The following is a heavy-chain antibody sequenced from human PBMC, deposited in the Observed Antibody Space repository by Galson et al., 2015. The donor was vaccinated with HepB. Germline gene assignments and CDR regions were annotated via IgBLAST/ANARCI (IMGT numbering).Heavy chain of an antibody. Sequence: SLRLSCAASGFSFSYFPMHWVRQAPGKGLDWVAVISYTGKYTNYADSGMGRFTISRDNSKNALYLQMNSLRLEDTALYYCVRPRGGGAGDYQNWYFDLWGRGTLVTVSS. CDR1: GFSFSYFP. CDR2: ISYTGKYT. CDR3: VRPRGGGAGDYQNWYFDL. D-gene: IGHD4-17*01. J-gene: IGHJ2*01. V-gene: IGHV3-30*04.